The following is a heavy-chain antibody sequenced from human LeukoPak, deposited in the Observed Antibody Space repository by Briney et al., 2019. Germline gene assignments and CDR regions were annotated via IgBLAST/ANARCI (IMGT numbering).Heavy chain of an antibody. CDR3: AKGGAAAVNYWYFDL. J-gene: IGHJ2*01. D-gene: IGHD6-13*01. CDR2: ISWNSGNI. CDR1: GYTFDDYA. Sequence: TGGSLRLSCSASGYTFDDYAMHWVRQAPGKGLEWVSGISWNSGNITYGDSVKGRFTISRDNAKNSLYLQMNSLRTEDTALYYCAKGGAAAVNYWYFDLWGRGTLVTVSS. V-gene: IGHV3-9*01.